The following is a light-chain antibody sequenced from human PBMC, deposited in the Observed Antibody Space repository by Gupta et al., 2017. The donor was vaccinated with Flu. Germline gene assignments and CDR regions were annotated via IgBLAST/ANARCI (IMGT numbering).Light chain of an antibody. J-gene: IGLJ1*01. CDR3: ETWGSATYV. V-gene: IGLV4-60*03. Sequence: QPGLPQSSSASASLGSSVRLTCTLRNGHNTNIIAWHQQQPGKAPRFLMRLESSGAYRRGSGVPDRFSGSTSGADRYLTISNLQSEDEADYYCETWGSATYVFGPGTKVTVL. CDR2: LESSGAY. CDR1: NGHNTNI.